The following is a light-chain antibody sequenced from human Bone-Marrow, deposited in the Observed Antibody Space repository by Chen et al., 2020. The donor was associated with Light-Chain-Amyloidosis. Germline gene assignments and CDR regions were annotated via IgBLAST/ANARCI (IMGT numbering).Light chain of an antibody. Sequence: NFMLTQPHSLSESPGKTVIISCTRSSGSIATNYVQWYQQRPGSSPTTVIYEDDQRPSGVPDRFCGSIDRSSNSASLTISGLKTEDEADYYCQSYQGSSQGVFGGGTKLTVL. CDR1: SGSIATNY. CDR2: EDD. CDR3: QSYQGSSQGV. J-gene: IGLJ3*02. V-gene: IGLV6-57*01.